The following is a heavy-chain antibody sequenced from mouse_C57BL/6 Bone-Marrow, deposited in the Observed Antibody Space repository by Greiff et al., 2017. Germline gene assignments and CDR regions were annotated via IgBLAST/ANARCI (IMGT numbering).Heavy chain of an antibody. CDR1: GFTFSDYG. D-gene: IGHD2-4*01. CDR3: ARQRDDYVYAMDY. V-gene: IGHV5-15*01. Sequence: DVMLVESGGGLVQPGGSLKLSCAASGFTFSDYGMAWVRQAPRKGPEWVAFISNLAYSIYYADTVTGRFTISRENAKNTLYLEMSSLRSEDTAMYYCARQRDDYVYAMDYWGQGTSVTVSS. CDR2: ISNLAYSI. J-gene: IGHJ4*01.